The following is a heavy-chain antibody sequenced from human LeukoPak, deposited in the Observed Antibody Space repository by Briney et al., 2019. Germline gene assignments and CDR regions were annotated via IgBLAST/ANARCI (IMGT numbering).Heavy chain of an antibody. D-gene: IGHD6-19*01. Sequence: GGSLRLSCAASGFTFSSYTMTWVRQAPGKGLEWVSAISGSGGSTYYADSVKGRFTISRDNSKNTLYLQINSLRAEDTAVYYCAKDQSSSGWYFDYWGQGTLVTVSS. CDR1: GFTFSSYT. CDR3: AKDQSSSGWYFDY. V-gene: IGHV3-23*01. J-gene: IGHJ4*02. CDR2: ISGSGGST.